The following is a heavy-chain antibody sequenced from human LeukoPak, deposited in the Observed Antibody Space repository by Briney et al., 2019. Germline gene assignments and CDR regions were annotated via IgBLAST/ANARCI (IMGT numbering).Heavy chain of an antibody. Sequence: SETLSLTCTVSGGSISTYYWSWIRQTPGKGLEWIGYIYYSGSTNYNPSLKSRVTISLDTSKNQFSLKLNSVTAADTAMYYCARSFSPNYYDLLDYWGQGTLVTVSS. CDR2: IYYSGST. J-gene: IGHJ4*02. CDR3: ARSFSPNYYDLLDY. D-gene: IGHD3-22*01. V-gene: IGHV4-59*01. CDR1: GGSISTYY.